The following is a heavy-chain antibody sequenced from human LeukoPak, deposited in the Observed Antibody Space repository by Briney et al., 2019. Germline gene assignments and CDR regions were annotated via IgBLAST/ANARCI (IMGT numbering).Heavy chain of an antibody. CDR2: IRNKAYGGTT. J-gene: IGHJ4*02. D-gene: IGHD3-10*01. CDR3: TRDWFGVAIDY. CDR1: GFTFGDYA. Sequence: GGSLRLSCTASGFTFGDYAMSWVRQAPGKGLEWVGFIRNKAYGGTTEYAASVKGRFTISRDDSKSIAYLQVNSLKTEDTAVYYCTRDWFGVAIDYCGQGTLVTVSS. V-gene: IGHV3-49*04.